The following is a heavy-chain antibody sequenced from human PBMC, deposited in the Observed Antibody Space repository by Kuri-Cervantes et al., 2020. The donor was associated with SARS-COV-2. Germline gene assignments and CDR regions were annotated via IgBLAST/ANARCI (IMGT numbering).Heavy chain of an antibody. V-gene: IGHV3-21*04. CDR3: AKDLRLLWFGELLGFDP. D-gene: IGHD3-10*01. J-gene: IGHJ5*02. Sequence: GGSLRLSCAASGFTFSSYSMNWVRQAPGKGLEWVSSISSSSSYIYYADSVKGRFTISRDNSKNTLYLQMNSLRAEDTAVYYCAKDLRLLWFGELLGFDPWGQGTLVTVSS. CDR1: GFTFSSYS. CDR2: ISSSSSYI.